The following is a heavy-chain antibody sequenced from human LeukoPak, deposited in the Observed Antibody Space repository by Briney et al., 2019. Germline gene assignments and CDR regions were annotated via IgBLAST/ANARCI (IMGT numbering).Heavy chain of an antibody. D-gene: IGHD6-6*01. CDR1: GGCISSYY. CDR3: ARGSTVAGTARYPDS. Sequence: SETLSLTCTVSGGCISSYYWTWVRQPAGQGLEWIGRIYTSGSTNYSPSLKRRVTMSVDTSKNEFSLKLKSVTAADTAVYYCARGSTVAGTARYPDSWGQGTLVTVPS. J-gene: IGHJ4*02. CDR2: IYTSGST. V-gene: IGHV4-4*07.